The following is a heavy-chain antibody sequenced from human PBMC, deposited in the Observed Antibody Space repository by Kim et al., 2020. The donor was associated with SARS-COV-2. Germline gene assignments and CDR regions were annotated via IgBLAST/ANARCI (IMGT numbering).Heavy chain of an antibody. D-gene: IGHD3-10*01. V-gene: IGHV4-34*01. CDR3: ARGLQMRGGFGELLSYYYYYMDV. CDR2: INHSGST. CDR1: GGSFSGYY. J-gene: IGHJ6*03. Sequence: SETLSLTCAVYGGSFSGYYWSWIRQPPGKGLEWIGEINHSGSTNYNPSLKSRVTISVDTSKNQFSLKLSSVTAADTAVYYCARGLQMRGGFGELLSYYYYYMDVWGKGTTVTVSS.